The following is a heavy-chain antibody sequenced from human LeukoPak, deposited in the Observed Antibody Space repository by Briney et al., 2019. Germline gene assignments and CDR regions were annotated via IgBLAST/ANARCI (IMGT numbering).Heavy chain of an antibody. CDR2: ITGSGGST. V-gene: IGHV3-23*01. CDR1: GIALSNYG. Sequence: SGGSLRLSCAVSGIALSNYGMSWVRQAPGKGLEWVAGITGSGGSTNYADSVKGRFTISRDNPKNTLYLQMNSLRAEDTAVYFCAERGVVIRVILVGFHKEAYYFDSWGQGALVTVSS. J-gene: IGHJ4*02. CDR3: AERGVVIRVILVGFHKEAYYFDS. D-gene: IGHD3-22*01.